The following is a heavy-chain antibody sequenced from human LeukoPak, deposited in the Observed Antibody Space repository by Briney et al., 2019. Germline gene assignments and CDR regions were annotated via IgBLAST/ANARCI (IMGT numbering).Heavy chain of an antibody. CDR1: GYTFTGYY. D-gene: IGHD3-22*01. CDR3: ARELPYEYYYYYYMDV. J-gene: IGHJ6*03. CDR2: INPNSGGT. Sequence: ASVKVSCKASGYTFTGYYMHWVRQAPGQGLEWMGRINPNSGGTNYAQKFQGRVTMTRDTSISTAYMELSRLRSDDTAVYYCARELPYEYYYYYYMDVWGKGTTVTGSS. V-gene: IGHV1-2*06.